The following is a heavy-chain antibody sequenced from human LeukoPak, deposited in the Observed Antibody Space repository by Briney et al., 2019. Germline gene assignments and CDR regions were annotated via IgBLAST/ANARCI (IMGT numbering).Heavy chain of an antibody. CDR2: INHNGNVN. CDR1: GFTFNSYW. D-gene: IGHD4-23*01. J-gene: IGHJ3*02. CDR3: ARTTTVDDAFDI. V-gene: IGHV3-7*01. Sequence: PGGSLRLSCAASGFTFNSYWMNWARQAPGKGLEWVASINHNGNVNYYVDSVKGRFTISRDNAKNSLYLQMSNLRAEDTAVYYCARTTTVDDAFDIWGQGTMVTVSS.